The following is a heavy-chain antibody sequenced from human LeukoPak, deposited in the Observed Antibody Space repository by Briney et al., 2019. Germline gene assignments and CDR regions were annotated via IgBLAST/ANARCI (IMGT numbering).Heavy chain of an antibody. CDR2: INPSGGST. Sequence: GASVKVSCKASGYTFTSYYMHWVRQAPGLGLEWMGIINPSGGSTNYAQKFQGRVTMTRDTSTSTVYMELSSLRSEDTAVYYCARDACSSRICSAGGNWFDPWGQGTLVTVSS. D-gene: IGHD2-2*01. CDR3: ARDACSSRICSAGGNWFDP. V-gene: IGHV1-46*01. J-gene: IGHJ5*02. CDR1: GYTFTSYY.